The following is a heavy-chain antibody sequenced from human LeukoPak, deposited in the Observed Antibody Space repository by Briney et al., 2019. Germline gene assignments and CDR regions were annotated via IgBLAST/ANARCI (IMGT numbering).Heavy chain of an antibody. D-gene: IGHD4-23*01. Sequence: SETLSLTCAVSGGSISDYHWSWIRQPPGKGLEWIGYIYYDGITNYSPSLKSRVTISLDTSKNQFSLRLSSVTAADTAVYYCARHKYTAVAFEFWGQGTLVTVSS. V-gene: IGHV4-59*08. CDR3: ARHKYTAVAFEF. J-gene: IGHJ4*02. CDR1: GGSISDYH. CDR2: IYYDGIT.